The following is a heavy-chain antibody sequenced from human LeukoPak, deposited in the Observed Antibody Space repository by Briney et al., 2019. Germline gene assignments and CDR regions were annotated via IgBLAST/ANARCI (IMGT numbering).Heavy chain of an antibody. CDR1: EFTFSSHW. Sequence: GGSLRLSCAASEFTFSSHWMHWVRQVPGKGLVWVSRINSDGSSTTYADSVKGRFTISRDNAKNTLYLQMNSLRVEDTAVYYCVRSIYYFDFWGQGTLVAVSS. J-gene: IGHJ4*02. D-gene: IGHD3-10*01. CDR2: INSDGSST. V-gene: IGHV3-74*01. CDR3: VRSIYYFDF.